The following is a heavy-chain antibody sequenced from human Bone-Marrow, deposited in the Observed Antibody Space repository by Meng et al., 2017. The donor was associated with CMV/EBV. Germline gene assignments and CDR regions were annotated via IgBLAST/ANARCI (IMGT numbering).Heavy chain of an antibody. CDR2: ISYDGSNK. CDR1: GFTFSSYA. D-gene: IGHD2-15*01. J-gene: IGHJ4*02. V-gene: IGHV3-30-3*01. CDR3: ARDLLYCSGGSCYNYFDY. Sequence: GESLKISCAASGFTFSSYAMHWVRQAPGKGLEWVAVISYDGSNKYYADSVKGRFTTSRDNSKNTLYLQMNSLRAEDTAVYYCARDLLYCSGGSCYNYFDYWGQGTLVTVSS.